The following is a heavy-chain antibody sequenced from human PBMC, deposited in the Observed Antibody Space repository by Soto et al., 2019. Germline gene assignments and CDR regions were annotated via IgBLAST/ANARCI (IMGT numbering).Heavy chain of an antibody. V-gene: IGHV3-30-3*01. Sequence: GGSLRLSCAASGFTFSSYAMHWVRQAPGKGLEWVAVISYDGSNKYYADSVKGRFTISRDNSKNTLYLQMNSLRAEDTAVYYCARDQFFYCSSTSCYDPPSYYYYYGMDVWGQGTTVTVSS. CDR2: ISYDGSNK. D-gene: IGHD2-2*01. CDR1: GFTFSSYA. CDR3: ARDQFFYCSSTSCYDPPSYYYYYGMDV. J-gene: IGHJ6*02.